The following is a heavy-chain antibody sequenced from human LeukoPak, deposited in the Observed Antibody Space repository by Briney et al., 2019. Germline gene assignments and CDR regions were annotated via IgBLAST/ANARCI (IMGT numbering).Heavy chain of an antibody. CDR2: LYTSGST. D-gene: IGHD6-19*01. Sequence: SETLSLTCTVSGGSISIYYWSWIRQPAGKGLEWIGRLYTSGSTNYNPSLRSRVTMSVDRSKNQFSLKLSSVPAADTAVYYCASDSGWYGHWGQGTLVTVSS. CDR1: GGSISIYY. J-gene: IGHJ4*02. V-gene: IGHV4-4*07. CDR3: ASDSGWYGH.